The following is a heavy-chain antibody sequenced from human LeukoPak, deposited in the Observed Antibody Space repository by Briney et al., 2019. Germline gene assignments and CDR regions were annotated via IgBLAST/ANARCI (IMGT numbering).Heavy chain of an antibody. CDR2: IRSDGSDT. D-gene: IGHD3-10*01. Sequence: GGSLRLSCAASGFIVSSTYMSWVRQAPGQGLEWVAFIRSDGSDTYYGDSVKGRFTVSRDNSKKILHLQMNSLRPGDTAVYYCAIIPLGGRFDYWGQGTLVIVSS. V-gene: IGHV3-30*02. J-gene: IGHJ4*02. CDR1: GFIVSSTY. CDR3: AIIPLGGRFDY.